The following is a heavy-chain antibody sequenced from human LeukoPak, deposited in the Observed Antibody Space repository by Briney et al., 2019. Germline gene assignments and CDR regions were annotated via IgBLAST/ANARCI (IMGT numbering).Heavy chain of an antibody. CDR1: GITFSSYG. D-gene: IGHD1-26*01. J-gene: IGHJ4*02. CDR2: IWYDGSNE. CDR3: ARAQELLKGELDY. Sequence: GRSLRLSCAASGITFSSYGMHWVRQAPGKGLEWVAVIWYDGSNEYYADSVKGRSTISRDNSKNTLYLQMNSLRAEDTAVYYCARAQELLKGELDYWGQGTLVTVSS. V-gene: IGHV3-33*01.